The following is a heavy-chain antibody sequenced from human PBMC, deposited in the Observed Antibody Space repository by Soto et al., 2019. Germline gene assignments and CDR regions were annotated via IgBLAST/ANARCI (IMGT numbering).Heavy chain of an antibody. J-gene: IGHJ3*02. CDR2: IYYSGST. D-gene: IGHD6-13*01. V-gene: IGHV4-39*01. CDR3: ARRLTGYSSSWYALDI. Sequence: SETLSLTCTVSGGSISSSSYYWGWIRQPPGKGLEWIGSIYYSGSTYYNPSLKSRVTISVDTSKNQFSLKLSSVTAADTAVYYCARRLTGYSSSWYALDIWGQGTMVTVSS. CDR1: GGSISSSSYY.